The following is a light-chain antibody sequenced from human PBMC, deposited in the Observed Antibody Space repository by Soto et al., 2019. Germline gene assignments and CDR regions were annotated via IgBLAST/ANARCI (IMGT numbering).Light chain of an antibody. Sequence: DIQMTQSPSTLTASVGDRVTITCRASQSISSWLAWYQQKPGKAPKLLIYKASSLESGVPSRFSGSGSGTEFTLTISSLQPDDFATYYCQQYNSYSTFGQGTMVEI. CDR2: KAS. CDR1: QSISSW. CDR3: QQYNSYST. J-gene: IGKJ1*01. V-gene: IGKV1-5*03.